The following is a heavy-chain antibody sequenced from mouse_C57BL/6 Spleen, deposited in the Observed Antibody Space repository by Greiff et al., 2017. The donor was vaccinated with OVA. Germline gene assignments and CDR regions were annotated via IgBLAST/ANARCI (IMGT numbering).Heavy chain of an antibody. Sequence: VQLQQPGAELVKPGASVKVSCKASGYTFTSYWMHWVKQRPGQGLEWIGRIHPSDSDTNYNQKFKGKATLTVDQSSSTAYMQLSSLTSEDSAVYVCARDDGFAWFAYWGQGTLVTVSA. CDR2: IHPSDSDT. J-gene: IGHJ3*01. D-gene: IGHD2-3*01. V-gene: IGHV1-74*01. CDR1: GYTFTSYW. CDR3: ARDDGFAWFAY.